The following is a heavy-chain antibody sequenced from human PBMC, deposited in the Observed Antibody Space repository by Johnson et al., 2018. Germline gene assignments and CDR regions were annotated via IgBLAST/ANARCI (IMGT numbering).Heavy chain of an antibody. J-gene: IGHJ6*02. V-gene: IGHV4-59*01. CDR3: ARVLYYDILTGYTRGGMDV. Sequence: QVQLQESGPGLVKXSETLSLTCTVSGGSISSYYWSWIRQPPGKGLEWIGYIYYSGSTNYNPSLKSRVPKSVDTSKNQFSLKLSSVTAADTAVDYFARVLYYDILTGYTRGGMDVWGQGTTVTVSS. D-gene: IGHD3-9*01. CDR1: GGSISSYY. CDR2: IYYSGST.